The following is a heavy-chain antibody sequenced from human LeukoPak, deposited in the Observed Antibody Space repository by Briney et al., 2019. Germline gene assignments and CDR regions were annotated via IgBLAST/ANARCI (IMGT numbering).Heavy chain of an antibody. CDR1: GFTFSSYS. CDR3: AKSKTPSYGDYVGDY. D-gene: IGHD4-17*01. Sequence: GGSLRLSCAASGFTFSSYSMNWVRHAPGKGLEWVSYISSSSSTIYYADSVKGRFTISRDNSKNTLYLQMNSLRAEDTAVYYCAKSKTPSYGDYVGDYWGQGTLVTVSS. CDR2: ISSSSSTI. V-gene: IGHV3-48*01. J-gene: IGHJ4*02.